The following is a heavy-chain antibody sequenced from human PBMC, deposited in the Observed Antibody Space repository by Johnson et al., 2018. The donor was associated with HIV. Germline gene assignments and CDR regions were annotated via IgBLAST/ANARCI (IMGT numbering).Heavy chain of an antibody. CDR3: ARLHGIVVVISAFDI. CDR1: GFIFSSYG. V-gene: IGHV3-30*03. Sequence: QVQLVESGGGLVQPGGSLRLSCAASGFIFSSYGMHWVRQAPGKGLEWVAFISYDGSNKHYAHSVKGRYSISRDNTKDTLSLQMNSLRAADTAVYYCARLHGIVVVISAFDIWGQGTMVTVSS. J-gene: IGHJ3*02. D-gene: IGHD3-22*01. CDR2: ISYDGSNK.